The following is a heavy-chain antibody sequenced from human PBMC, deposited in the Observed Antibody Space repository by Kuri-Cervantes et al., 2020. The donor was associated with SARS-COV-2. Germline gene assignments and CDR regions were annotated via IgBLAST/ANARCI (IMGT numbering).Heavy chain of an antibody. CDR3: AKDRGAIVGAIYRDQRPRYYYYGMDV. CDR2: ISYDGIKT. Sequence: GGSLRLSCAASGFTLGHYGMHWVRQAPGKGLEWVAVISYDGIKTSYADSAWGRFTISRDNSKNTLYLQLNSLRVEDTAVYFCAKDRGAIVGAIYRDQRPRYYYYGMDVWGQGTTVTVSS. V-gene: IGHV3-30*18. D-gene: IGHD1-26*01. J-gene: IGHJ6*02. CDR1: GFTLGHYG.